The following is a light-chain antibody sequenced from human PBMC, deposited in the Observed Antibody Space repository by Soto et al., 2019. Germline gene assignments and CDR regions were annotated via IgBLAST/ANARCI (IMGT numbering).Light chain of an antibody. CDR3: QLFDTSPPS. CDR2: GAS. Sequence: EIVLTQSPGTLSLSPGERATLSCRAGQSVSSSYLEWYQQKHGQAPRILIYGASSRDTGIPDRFRGNWSGTGCTLPLSRLEPEDFAVYYCQLFDTSPPSFGQGTRMEFK. J-gene: IGKJ5*01. CDR1: QSVSSSY. V-gene: IGKV3-20*01.